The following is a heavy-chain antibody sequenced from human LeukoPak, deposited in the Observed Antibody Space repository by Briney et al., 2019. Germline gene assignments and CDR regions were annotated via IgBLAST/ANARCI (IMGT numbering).Heavy chain of an antibody. CDR2: SSAYNGNT. V-gene: IGHV1-18*01. CDR3: ARDLGEDTTMIFFDF. CDR1: GYTFTDFG. D-gene: IGHD5-18*01. Sequence: ASVKVSRKASGYTFTDFGISWVRQAPGQGLEWMGWSSAYNGNTKYAQNVQGRVTMTADTSTDTAYMELRSLRSDDTAVYYCARDLGEDTTMIFFDFWGQGTLVTVSS. J-gene: IGHJ4*02.